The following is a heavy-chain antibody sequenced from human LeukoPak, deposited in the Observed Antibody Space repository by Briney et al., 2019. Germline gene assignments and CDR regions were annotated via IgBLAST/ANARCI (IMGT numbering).Heavy chain of an antibody. J-gene: IGHJ4*02. V-gene: IGHV4-39*01. Sequence: SETLSLTCTVSGGSISSSSYYWGWIRQPPGKGLEWIGSIYYSGSTYYNPSLKSRVTISVDTSKNQFSLKLSSVTAADTAVYYCAVLSSGLGFDYWGQGTLVTVSS. CDR1: GGSISSSSYY. CDR2: IYYSGST. CDR3: AVLSSGLGFDY. D-gene: IGHD6-25*01.